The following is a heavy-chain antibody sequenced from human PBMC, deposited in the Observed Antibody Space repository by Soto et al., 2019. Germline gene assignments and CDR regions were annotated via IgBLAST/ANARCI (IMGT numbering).Heavy chain of an antibody. D-gene: IGHD5-18*01. V-gene: IGHV3-9*01. Sequence: EVQLVESGGGLVQPGRSLRLSCAASGFTFDDYAMHWVRQAPGKGLEWVSGISWNSGSIGYADSVKGRFTISRDNAKNPLYRQMNSLRAEDTALYYCAKDTGSYGYNSNFDYWGQGTLVTVSS. CDR3: AKDTGSYGYNSNFDY. J-gene: IGHJ4*02. CDR2: ISWNSGSI. CDR1: GFTFDDYA.